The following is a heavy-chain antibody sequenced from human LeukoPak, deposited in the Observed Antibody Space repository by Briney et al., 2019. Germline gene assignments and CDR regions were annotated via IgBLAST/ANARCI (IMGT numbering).Heavy chain of an antibody. V-gene: IGHV4-61*01. D-gene: IGHD1-26*01. Sequence: KPSETLSLTCTVSGGSVSSGSYYWSWIRQPPGKGLEWIGYMYYSGSTNYNPSLESRVTISVDTSKNQFSLKLSSVTAADTAVYYCARDQDWDLQSLRYFDYWGQGTLVTVPS. J-gene: IGHJ4*02. CDR1: GGSVSSGSYY. CDR3: ARDQDWDLQSLRYFDY. CDR2: MYYSGST.